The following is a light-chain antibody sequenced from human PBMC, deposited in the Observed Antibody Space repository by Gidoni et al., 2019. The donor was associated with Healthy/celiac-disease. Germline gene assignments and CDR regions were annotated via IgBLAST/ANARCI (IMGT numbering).Light chain of an antibody. CDR1: QSISSY. CDR3: PQSYSTPLT. J-gene: IGKJ2*01. Sequence: DIQMTQSPSSLSASVGDRVTITCRASQSISSYLNWYQQKPGKAPKLLIYAASSLQSGVPSMFSCSGSGTDFPLTISSLQPEDFATYFCPQSYSTPLTFGQXTKLEIK. V-gene: IGKV1-39*01. CDR2: AAS.